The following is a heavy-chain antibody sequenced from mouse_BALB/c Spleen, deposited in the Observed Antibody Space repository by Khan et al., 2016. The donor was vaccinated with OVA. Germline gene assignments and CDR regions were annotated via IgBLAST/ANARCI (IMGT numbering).Heavy chain of an antibody. CDR1: GFSLSRYG. Sequence: VQLQESGPGLVAPSQSLSITCTVSGFSLSRYGVHWVRQPPGKGLEWLGIIWIGGSADYNSPLKSRLSISKDNSKSQVFLKMNSLQTDDTAMYYCARNRDGGSYWYFDVWGAGTTVTVSS. J-gene: IGHJ1*01. CDR2: IWIGGSA. CDR3: ARNRDGGSYWYFDV. V-gene: IGHV2-6-4*01. D-gene: IGHD3-3*01.